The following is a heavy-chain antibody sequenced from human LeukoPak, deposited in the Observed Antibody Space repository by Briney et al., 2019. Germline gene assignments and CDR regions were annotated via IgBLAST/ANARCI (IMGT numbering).Heavy chain of an antibody. CDR2: IKEDGSEI. CDR1: AFTFSNYW. J-gene: IGHJ4*02. D-gene: IGHD4-23*01. CDR3: ARDRGYSTFDY. V-gene: IGHV3-7*01. Sequence: GGSLRLSCAASAFTFSNYWMSWVRQAPGKGLEWVANIKEDGSEINYVDSVKGRFTISRDNAKNSLYLQMNSLRVDDTAVYYCARDRGYSTFDYWGQGTLVTVSP.